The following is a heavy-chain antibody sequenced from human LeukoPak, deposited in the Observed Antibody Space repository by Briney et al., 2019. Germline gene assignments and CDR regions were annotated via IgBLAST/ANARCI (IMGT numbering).Heavy chain of an antibody. CDR2: IKQDGSDE. CDR1: GFTFSTYW. V-gene: IGHV3-7*01. J-gene: IGHJ4*02. Sequence: GGSLRLSCAASGFTFSTYWMSWVRQAPGKGLEWVANIKQDGSDEFYVDSVKGRFTISRDNAKNSMYLQMSSLRAEDTAIYYCARVLPVASRDYWGQGTLVTVSS. D-gene: IGHD2-2*01. CDR3: ARVLPVASRDY.